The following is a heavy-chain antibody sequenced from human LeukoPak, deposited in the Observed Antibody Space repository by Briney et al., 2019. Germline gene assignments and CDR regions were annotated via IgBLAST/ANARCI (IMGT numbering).Heavy chain of an antibody. D-gene: IGHD4-17*01. CDR1: GYTFTSYA. J-gene: IGHJ3*02. V-gene: IGHV1-3*01. CDR3: ARVKTTVRPHDAFDI. CDR2: INAGNGNT. Sequence: ASVKVSCTASGYTFTSYAMHWVRQAPGQRLEWMGWINAGNGNTKYSQKFQGRVTITRDTSASTAYMELSSLRSEDTAVYYCARVKTTVRPHDAFDIWGQGTMVTVSS.